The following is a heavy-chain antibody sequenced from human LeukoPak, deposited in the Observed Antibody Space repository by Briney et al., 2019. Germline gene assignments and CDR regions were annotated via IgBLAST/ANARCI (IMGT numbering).Heavy chain of an antibody. CDR1: GFTFSSSA. Sequence: TGGSLRLSCAASGFTFSSSAMSWVRQVPGKGLEWVSGISASGGSTYYADSVRGRFTISRDNSKNTLYVQMNSLRDEDTAVYYCAKVHYYDSSGYYYYYYGMDVWGQGTTVTVSS. V-gene: IGHV3-23*01. CDR3: AKVHYYDSSGYYYYYYGMDV. D-gene: IGHD3-22*01. J-gene: IGHJ6*02. CDR2: ISASGGST.